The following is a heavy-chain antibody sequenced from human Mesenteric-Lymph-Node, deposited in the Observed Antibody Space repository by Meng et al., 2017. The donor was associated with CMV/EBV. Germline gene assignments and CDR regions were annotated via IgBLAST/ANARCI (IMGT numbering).Heavy chain of an antibody. CDR2: INGDGSVT. CDR3: ARGGGTGVEWYFDL. CDR1: AIPFPTYR. D-gene: IGHD3/OR15-3a*01. J-gene: IGHJ2*01. Sequence: SAIPFPTYRMHWVRQAPGKGRVWVSLINGDGSVTDYAGSVKGRFPISRDNAKNTLFLQMDTLRAEDTAVYYCARGGGTGVEWYFDLWGRGTLVTVSS. V-gene: IGHV3-74*01.